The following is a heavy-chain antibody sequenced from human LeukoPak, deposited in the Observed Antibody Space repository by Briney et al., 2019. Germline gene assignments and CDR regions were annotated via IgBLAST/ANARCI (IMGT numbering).Heavy chain of an antibody. CDR2: IYPDHRT. D-gene: IGHD6-13*01. CDR1: GFTVSSDY. V-gene: IGHV3-53*01. J-gene: IGHJ4*02. Sequence: GGSLRLSCAVSGFTVSSDYMSWVRQAPGKGLEWVSVIYPDHRTYYADSVKGRFTISRDNSKNTLYLQMNSLRAEDTAVYYCARGIGLSWSLDSWGQGTLVTVSS. CDR3: ARGIGLSWSLDS.